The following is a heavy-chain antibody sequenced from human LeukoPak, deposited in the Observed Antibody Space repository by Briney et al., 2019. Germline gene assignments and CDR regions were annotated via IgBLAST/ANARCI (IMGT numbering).Heavy chain of an antibody. J-gene: IGHJ4*02. CDR3: ARDQDIVVVPAPSTDFDY. Sequence: SVKVSCKASGGTFSSYAISWVRQAPGQGLEWMGRIIPIFGTANYAQKFQGRVTITTDESTSTAYMELSSLRAEDTAVYYCARDQDIVVVPAPSTDFDYWGQGTLVTVSS. V-gene: IGHV1-69*05. D-gene: IGHD2-2*01. CDR2: IIPIFGTA. CDR1: GGTFSSYA.